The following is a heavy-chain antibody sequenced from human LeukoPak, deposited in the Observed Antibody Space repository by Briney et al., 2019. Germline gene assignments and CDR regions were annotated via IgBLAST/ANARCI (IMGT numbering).Heavy chain of an antibody. CDR2: ISSSSSYI. CDR3: AKGRGGVYYYDSSGYPY. D-gene: IGHD3-22*01. V-gene: IGHV3-21*04. Sequence: GGSLRLSCAASGFTFSSYSMNWVRQAPGKGLEWVSSISSSSSYIYYADSVKGRFTISRDNAKNSLYLQMNSLRAEDTAVYYCAKGRGGVYYYDSSGYPYWGQGTLVTVSS. CDR1: GFTFSSYS. J-gene: IGHJ4*02.